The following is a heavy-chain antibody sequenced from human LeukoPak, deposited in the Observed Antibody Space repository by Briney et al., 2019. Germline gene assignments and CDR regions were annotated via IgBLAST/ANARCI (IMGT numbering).Heavy chain of an antibody. Sequence: GRSLRLSCAASGFPFSNYPMHWVRQAPGKGLEWVAMISSDANNKDYTDSVKGRFTISRDNSKNTLYLQMNSLRADDTAVYYCARDLRRDCSTTTCYAFDYWGQGTLVTVSS. CDR2: ISSDANNK. CDR3: ARDLRRDCSTTTCYAFDY. D-gene: IGHD2-2*01. J-gene: IGHJ4*02. CDR1: GFPFSNYP. V-gene: IGHV3-30*04.